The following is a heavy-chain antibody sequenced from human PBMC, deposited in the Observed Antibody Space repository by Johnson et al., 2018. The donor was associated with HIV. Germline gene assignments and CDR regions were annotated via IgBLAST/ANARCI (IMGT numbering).Heavy chain of an antibody. V-gene: IGHV3-9*01. CDR3: ASNGGSIVGATLHAFYI. CDR1: GFTFDDYA. Sequence: QLVESVGGLVQPGRSLRLSCAASGFTFDDYAMHWVRQVPGKGLEWVSGISWNSGSIGYVDSVKGRFTISRDNAKNTLYLQMNSLRVEDTAVYYCASNGGSIVGATLHAFYIWGQGTMVTVSS. J-gene: IGHJ3*02. CDR2: ISWNSGSI. D-gene: IGHD1-26*01.